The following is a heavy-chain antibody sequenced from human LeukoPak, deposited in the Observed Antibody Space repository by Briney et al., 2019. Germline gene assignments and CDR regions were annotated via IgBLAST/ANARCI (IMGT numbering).Heavy chain of an antibody. CDR1: GFTFSSYS. Sequence: GGSLRLSCAASGFTFSSYSMNWVRQAPGKGLEWVSSISRDTAYIYYADSVKGRFTISRDNARNSLSLQMNSLKAEDTAVYYCARVTAAGTYFDYWGQGTLLTVSS. CDR2: ISRDTAYI. CDR3: ARVTAAGTYFDY. D-gene: IGHD6-13*01. V-gene: IGHV3-21*01. J-gene: IGHJ4*02.